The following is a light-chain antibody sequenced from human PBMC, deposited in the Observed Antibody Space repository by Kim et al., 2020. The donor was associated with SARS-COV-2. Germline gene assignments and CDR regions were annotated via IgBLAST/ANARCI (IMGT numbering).Light chain of an antibody. V-gene: IGKV3-20*01. CDR1: QTIVSSY. CDR2: GAS. CDR3: QQYDGSLL. Sequence: EIVLTQSPDTLSLSPGERATLSCRASQTIVSSYSAWYQQKPGQAPRLLIHGASTRATGIPDRFSGSGSGTDFTLTISRLEPEDAAVYYCQQYDGSLLFCQGTKLEI. J-gene: IGKJ2*01.